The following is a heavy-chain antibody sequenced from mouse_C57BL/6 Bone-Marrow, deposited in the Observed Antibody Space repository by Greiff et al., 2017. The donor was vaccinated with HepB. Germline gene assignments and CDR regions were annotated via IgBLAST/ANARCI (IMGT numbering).Heavy chain of an antibody. V-gene: IGHV7-1*01. J-gene: IGHJ3*01. D-gene: IGHD2-1*01. CDR1: GFTFSDFY. Sequence: EVKVVESGGGLVQSGRSLRLSCATSGFTFSDFYMEWVRQAPGKGLEWIAASRNKANDYTTEYSASVKGRFIVSRDTSQSILYLQMNALRAEDTASYYGAIDEGNYGFAYWGQGTLVTVSA. CDR3: AIDEGNYGFAY. CDR2: SRNKANDYTT.